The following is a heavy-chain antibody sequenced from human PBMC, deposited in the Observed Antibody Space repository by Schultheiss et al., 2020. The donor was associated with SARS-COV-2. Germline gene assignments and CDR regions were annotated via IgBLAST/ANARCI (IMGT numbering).Heavy chain of an antibody. CDR1: GFTFSSYW. Sequence: GGSLRLSCAASGFTFSSYWMHWVRQATGKGLEWVSAIGTAGDPYYPGSVKGRFTISRENAKNTLYLQMNSLRAEDTAVYYCATPDSGYDGAFGYWGQGTLVTVSS. CDR2: IGTAGDP. CDR3: ATPDSGYDGAFGY. D-gene: IGHD5-12*01. J-gene: IGHJ4*02. V-gene: IGHV3-13*05.